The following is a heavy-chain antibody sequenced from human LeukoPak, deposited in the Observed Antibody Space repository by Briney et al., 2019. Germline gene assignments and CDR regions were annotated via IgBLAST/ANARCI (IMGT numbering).Heavy chain of an antibody. CDR2: ISAKNGDT. D-gene: IGHD5-12*01. CDR3: ARRFIVANWFDP. V-gene: IGHV1-18*01. Sequence: ASVKVSCKASGYTFTNYGISWVRQAPGQGLEWMGWISAKNGDTNYAQKLQGRVTITRDTSASTAYMELNSLRSDDTAVYYCARRFIVANWFDPWGQGTLVTVSS. J-gene: IGHJ5*02. CDR1: GYTFTNYG.